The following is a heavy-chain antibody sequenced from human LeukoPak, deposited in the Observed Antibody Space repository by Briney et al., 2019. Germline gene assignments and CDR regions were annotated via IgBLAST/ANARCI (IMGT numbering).Heavy chain of an antibody. CDR3: GRHPMCGADRYCFDY. D-gene: IGHD3-10*02. J-gene: IGHJ4*02. CDR1: GGSISSSNYY. V-gene: IGHV4-39*01. CDR2: IYYSGTT. Sequence: PSETLSLTCTVSGGSISSSNYYWGWIRQPPGQGLEWIGSIYYSGTTYYNASLKSRVTISVDTSKSQFSLALSSVTAADTAVYNCGRHPMCGADRYCFDYWGQGTLAT.